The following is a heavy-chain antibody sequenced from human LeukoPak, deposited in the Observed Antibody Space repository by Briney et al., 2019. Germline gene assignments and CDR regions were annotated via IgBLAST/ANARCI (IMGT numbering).Heavy chain of an antibody. J-gene: IGHJ5*02. CDR3: ARGANYYGSGSHNWFDP. V-gene: IGHV3-48*03. CDR2: ISSSGSTI. CDR1: GFTFSSYE. Sequence: PGGSLRLSCAASGFTFSSYEMNWVRQAPGKGLEWVSYISSSGSTIYYADSVKGRFTISRDNAKNSLYLQMNSLRAEDTAAYYCARGANYYGSGSHNWFDPWGQGTLVTVSS. D-gene: IGHD3-10*01.